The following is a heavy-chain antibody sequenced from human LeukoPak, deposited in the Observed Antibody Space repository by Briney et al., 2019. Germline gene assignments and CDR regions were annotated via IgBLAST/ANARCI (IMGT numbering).Heavy chain of an antibody. J-gene: IGHJ4*02. CDR1: GFTFSGSA. D-gene: IGHD3-22*01. CDR3: TGDNFDSSVKFDY. CDR2: IRSKANNYAT. V-gene: IGHV3-73*01. Sequence: PGGSLKLSCVVSGFTFSGSAVHWVRQASGKGLEWVGRIRSKANNYATAYAASVKGRFTISRDDSKNTAYLQMYSLKTEDTAVYYCTGDNFDSSVKFDYWGQGTLVTVSS.